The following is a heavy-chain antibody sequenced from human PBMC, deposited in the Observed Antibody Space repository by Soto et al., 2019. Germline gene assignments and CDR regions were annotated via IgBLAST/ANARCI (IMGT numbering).Heavy chain of an antibody. J-gene: IGHJ4*02. D-gene: IGHD6-6*01. V-gene: IGHV4-34*01. CDR1: GGSFSGYY. CDR3: ARGKPPKLYSSSYDY. Sequence: QVQLQQWGAGLLKPSETLSLTCAVYGGSFSGYYWSWIRQPPGKGLEWIGEINHSGSTNYNPSLKSRVTISVDTSKNQCSLKLSSVTAADTAVYYCARGKPPKLYSSSYDYWGQGTLVTVSS. CDR2: INHSGST.